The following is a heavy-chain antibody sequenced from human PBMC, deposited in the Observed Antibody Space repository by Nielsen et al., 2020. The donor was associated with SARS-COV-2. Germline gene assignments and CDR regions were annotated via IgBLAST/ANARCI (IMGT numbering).Heavy chain of an antibody. CDR1: GFSLSTSGVG. V-gene: IGHV2-5*01. CDR3: AHGGVYFDY. D-gene: IGHD2-8*01. Sequence: SGPTLVKPTQTLTLTCTFSGFSLSTSGVGVGWIRQPPGKALEWLALIYWNDDKRYSPSLKSRLTVTKATSRNQVVPTLTNMEPADTGTYYCAHGGVYFDYWGQGILVTVSS. J-gene: IGHJ4*02. CDR2: IYWNDDK.